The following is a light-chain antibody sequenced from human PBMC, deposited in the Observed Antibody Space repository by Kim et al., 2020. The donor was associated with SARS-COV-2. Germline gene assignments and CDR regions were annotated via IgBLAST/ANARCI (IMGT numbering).Light chain of an antibody. CDR2: RND. V-gene: IGLV10-54*01. CDR3: SAWDSRLSAVV. Sequence: RQTATITCTGNSNNVGNEGATWLQQHQGHPPKLLSYRNDNRPSGISERFSASRSGNTASLTITGLQPEDEADYYCSAWDSRLSAVVFGGGTQLTVL. J-gene: IGLJ2*01. CDR1: SNNVGNEG.